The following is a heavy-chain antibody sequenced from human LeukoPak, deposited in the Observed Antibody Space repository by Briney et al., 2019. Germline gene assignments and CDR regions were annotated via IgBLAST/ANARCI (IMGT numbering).Heavy chain of an antibody. D-gene: IGHD2-21*01. CDR3: ARGGGYCGGDCYGIDY. CDR1: GFTFSSYS. CDR2: ISSSSSYI. Sequence: GSLRLSCAASGFTFSSYSMNWVRRAPGKGLEWVSSISSSSSYIYYADSVKGRFTISRDNAKNSLYLQMNSLRAEDTAVYYCARGGGYCGGDCYGIDYWGQGALVTVSS. J-gene: IGHJ4*02. V-gene: IGHV3-21*01.